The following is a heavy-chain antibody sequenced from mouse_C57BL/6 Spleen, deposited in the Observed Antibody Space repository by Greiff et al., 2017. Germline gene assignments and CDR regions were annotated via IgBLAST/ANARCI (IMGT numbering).Heavy chain of an antibody. Sequence: VQLQQSGAELVRPGASVTLSCKASGYTFTDYEMHWVKQTPVHGLEWIGAIDPETGGTAYNQKFKGKAILTAEKSSSTAYMERRSLTSEDSAVYYCTSLYDYEGVAYWGQGTLVTVSA. CDR1: GYTFTDYE. J-gene: IGHJ3*01. CDR2: IDPETGGT. CDR3: TSLYDYEGVAY. D-gene: IGHD2-4*01. V-gene: IGHV1-15*01.